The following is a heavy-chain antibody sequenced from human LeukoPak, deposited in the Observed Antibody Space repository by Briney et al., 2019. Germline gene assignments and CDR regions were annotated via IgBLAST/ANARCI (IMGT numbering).Heavy chain of an antibody. D-gene: IGHD3-22*01. Sequence: SVKASCKASGGTFSSYAISWVRQAPGQGLEWMGGIIPIFGTANYAQKFQGRVTITADESTSTAYMELSSLRSEDTAVYYCARAPYDSSGYYYVYPPDYWGQGTLVTVSS. CDR1: GGTFSSYA. CDR2: IIPIFGTA. J-gene: IGHJ4*02. CDR3: ARAPYDSSGYYYVYPPDY. V-gene: IGHV1-69*01.